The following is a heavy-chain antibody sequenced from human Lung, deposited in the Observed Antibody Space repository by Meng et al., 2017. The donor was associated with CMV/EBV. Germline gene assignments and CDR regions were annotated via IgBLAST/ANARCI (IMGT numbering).Heavy chain of an antibody. J-gene: IGHJ6*02. D-gene: IGHD3-16*01. CDR2: ISWNRGIR. Sequence: SCAASGFTFGGYSMYWVRQTPGKGLEWVSEISWNRGIRDYAGSVKGRFTISRDNAKKTLYLQMNTLRTEDTALYYCARDPKSALITGMGVWGQGXTVTVSS. CDR1: GFTFGGYS. CDR3: ARDPKSALITGMGV. V-gene: IGHV3-9*01.